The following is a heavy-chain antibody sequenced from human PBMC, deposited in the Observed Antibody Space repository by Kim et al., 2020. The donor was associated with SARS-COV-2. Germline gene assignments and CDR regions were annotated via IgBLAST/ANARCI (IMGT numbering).Heavy chain of an antibody. Sequence: SETLSLTCTVSGGSISSSSYYWGWIRQPPGKGLEWIGSIYYSGSTYYNPSLKSRVTISVDTSKNQFSLKLSSVTAADTAVYYCATELRYFDWSHTGYGMDVWGQGTTVTVSS. J-gene: IGHJ6*02. CDR3: ATELRYFDWSHTGYGMDV. CDR1: GGSISSSSYY. V-gene: IGHV4-39*01. CDR2: IYYSGST. D-gene: IGHD3-9*01.